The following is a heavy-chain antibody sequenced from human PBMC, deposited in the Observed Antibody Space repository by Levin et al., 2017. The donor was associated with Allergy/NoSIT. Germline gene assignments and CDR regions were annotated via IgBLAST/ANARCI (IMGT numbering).Heavy chain of an antibody. D-gene: IGHD6-19*01. CDR1: GGSFSDYF. J-gene: IGHJ4*02. Sequence: SETLSLTCAVYGGSFSDYFWSWIRQPPGKGLEWIGEINQSGRSNYSPSLKSRVSISVDTSMHRISLKLNSLTAADTAIYFCAGGNSGSLVIDSWGQGVLVTVSS. CDR3: AGGNSGSLVIDS. V-gene: IGHV4-34*01. CDR2: INQSGRS.